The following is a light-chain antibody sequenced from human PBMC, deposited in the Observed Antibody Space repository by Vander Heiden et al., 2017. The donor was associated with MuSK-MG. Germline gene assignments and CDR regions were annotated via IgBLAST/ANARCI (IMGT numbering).Light chain of an antibody. V-gene: IGLV1-44*01. Sequence: QSVLTQPPSASGTPGQRVTISCSGSSSHIGSNTVNWYQQLPGTAPKLLIYSNNQRPSGVPDRFSGSKSGTSASLAISGLQSEDEADYYCAAWDDSLNAVVFGGGTKLTVL. J-gene: IGLJ2*01. CDR3: AAWDDSLNAVV. CDR1: SSHIGSNT. CDR2: SNN.